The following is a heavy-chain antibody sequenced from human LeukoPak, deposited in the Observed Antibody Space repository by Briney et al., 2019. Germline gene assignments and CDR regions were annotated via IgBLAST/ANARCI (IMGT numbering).Heavy chain of an antibody. CDR3: ATEADTAMALPKN. D-gene: IGHD5-18*01. Sequence: GGSLRLSCAASGXTFNNAWVSWVRLAPGKGLEWVGRIKSKTDGGTADYVAPVKGRFTISRDDSKNMVFLQMNSLKIADTALYFCATEADTAMALPKNWGQGTLVTVSS. CDR1: GXTFNNAW. V-gene: IGHV3-15*01. CDR2: IKSKTDGGTA. J-gene: IGHJ4*02.